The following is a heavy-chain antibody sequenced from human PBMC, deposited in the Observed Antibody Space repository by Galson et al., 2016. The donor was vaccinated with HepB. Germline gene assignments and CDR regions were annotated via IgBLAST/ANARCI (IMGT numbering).Heavy chain of an antibody. CDR2: IYSGGST. CDR1: GFTVNNNY. J-gene: IGHJ4*02. CDR3: ASMTGTTPGGY. D-gene: IGHD1-20*01. Sequence: SLRLSCAASGFTVNNNYMSWVRQTPGKGLEWVSLIYSGGSTYYADSVKGRFTISRDNSKNMLYLQMNSLRAEDTAVYYCASMTGTTPGGYWGQGTLVTVSS. V-gene: IGHV3-53*01.